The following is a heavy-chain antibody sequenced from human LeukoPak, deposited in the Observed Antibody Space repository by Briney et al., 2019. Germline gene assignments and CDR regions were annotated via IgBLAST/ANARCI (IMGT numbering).Heavy chain of an antibody. J-gene: IGHJ4*02. V-gene: IGHV3-23*01. CDR2: ITGSGDST. Sequence: PGGSLRLSWAAPGFTFGAYAIGWVRKVPGRGWGWVPVITGSGDSTYYADSVKGRFTISRDNSKNTLYLQMNSLRAEDTAVYYCAKGSRVVPAAYCDYWGQGTLVTVSS. CDR1: GFTFGAYA. CDR3: AKGSRVVPAAYCDY. D-gene: IGHD2-2*01.